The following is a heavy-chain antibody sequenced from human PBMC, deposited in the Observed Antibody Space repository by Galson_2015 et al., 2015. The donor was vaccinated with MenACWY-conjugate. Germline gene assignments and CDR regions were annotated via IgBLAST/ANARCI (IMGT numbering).Heavy chain of an antibody. V-gene: IGHV1-18*04. Sequence: QSGAEVKTPGASVKVSCKASGYTFTNYDITWVRQAPGQGLEWMGWISHYNGNTRFGEKVQGRVSMTTDTSTNTAYMELRSLRSDDTAVYYCAREERSTTMVSLDYWGQGTLVTVSS. CDR3: AREERSTTMVSLDY. D-gene: IGHD5-18*01. CDR2: ISHYNGNT. J-gene: IGHJ4*02. CDR1: GYTFTNYD.